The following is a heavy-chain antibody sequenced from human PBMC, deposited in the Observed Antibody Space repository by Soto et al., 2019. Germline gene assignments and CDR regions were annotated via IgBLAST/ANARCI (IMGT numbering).Heavy chain of an antibody. J-gene: IGHJ5*02. CDR3: ARVTGDYDFWSGTRASNWFDP. V-gene: IGHV4-34*01. D-gene: IGHD3-3*01. Sequence: SATLSLTCAVYGGSFSGYYWSWIRQPPGKGLEWIGEINHSGSTNYNPSLKSRVTISVDTSKNQFSLKLSSVTAADTAVYYCARVTGDYDFWSGTRASNWFDPWGQGTLVTVSS. CDR2: INHSGST. CDR1: GGSFSGYY.